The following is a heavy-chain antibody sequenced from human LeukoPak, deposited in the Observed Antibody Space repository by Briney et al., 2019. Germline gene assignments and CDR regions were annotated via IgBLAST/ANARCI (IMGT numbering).Heavy chain of an antibody. Sequence: SVKVSCKASGYTFTSYGISWVRQAPGQGLEWMGGIIPIFGTANYAQKFQGRVTITADESTSTAYMELSSLRSEDTAVYYCARGAVIAVALFDAFDIWGQGTMVTVSS. V-gene: IGHV1-69*13. D-gene: IGHD6-19*01. CDR2: IIPIFGTA. CDR1: GYTFTSYG. CDR3: ARGAVIAVALFDAFDI. J-gene: IGHJ3*02.